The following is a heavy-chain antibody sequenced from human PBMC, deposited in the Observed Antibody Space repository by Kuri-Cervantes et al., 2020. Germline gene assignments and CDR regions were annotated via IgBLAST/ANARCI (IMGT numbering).Heavy chain of an antibody. CDR2: IWAAGIT. CDR1: S. V-gene: IGHV4-4*07. J-gene: IGHJ3*02. Sequence: SWSWYRLHGGNGLACMGLIWAAGITNDNPNLKSRVTMSVDTAKTQFSLKLRSVTDADTAVYYCARETETPPYYYDSSGTLWAFDIWGQGTMVTVSS. CDR3: ARETETPPYYYDSSGTLWAFDI. D-gene: IGHD3-22*01.